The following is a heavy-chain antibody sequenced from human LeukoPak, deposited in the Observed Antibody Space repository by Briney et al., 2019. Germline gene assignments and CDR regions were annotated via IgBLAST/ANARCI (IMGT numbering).Heavy chain of an antibody. CDR2: INPNSGVT. CDR3: ASETYGSGSYYNRPFDY. J-gene: IGHJ4*02. D-gene: IGHD3-10*01. CDR1: GYTFTGYY. Sequence: GASVKVSCKASGYTFTGYYMYWVRQAPGQGLEWMGWINPNSGVTKYAQKFQGRVTMTRDTSISTAYMELSRLRSDDTAVYYCASETYGSGSYYNRPFDYWGQGTLVTVSS. V-gene: IGHV1-2*02.